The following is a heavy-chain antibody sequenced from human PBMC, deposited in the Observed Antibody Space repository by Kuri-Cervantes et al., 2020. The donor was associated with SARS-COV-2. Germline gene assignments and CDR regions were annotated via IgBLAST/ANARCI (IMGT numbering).Heavy chain of an antibody. CDR2: INPNSGGT. J-gene: IGHJ6*03. CDR3: ARVTRYSSSSASDDYYYYMDV. V-gene: IGHV1-2*02. D-gene: IGHD6-6*01. CDR1: GYTFTGYY. Sequence: ASVKVSCKASGYTFTGYYMHWVRQAPGQGLEWMGWINPNSGGTNYAQKFQGRVTMTRDTSISTAYMELSRLRSDDTAVYYCARVTRYSSSSASDDYYYYMDVWGKGTTVTDSS.